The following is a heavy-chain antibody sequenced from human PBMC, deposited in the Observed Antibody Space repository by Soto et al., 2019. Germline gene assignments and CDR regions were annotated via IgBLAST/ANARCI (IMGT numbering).Heavy chain of an antibody. CDR3: ARETPYDFWSGSYYYYGMDV. J-gene: IGHJ6*02. V-gene: IGHV4-30-4*01. CDR2: IYYSGST. Sequence: SETLSLTCTVSGGSISSGDYYWSWIRQPPGKGLEWIGYIYYSGSTYYNPSLKSRVTISVDTSKNQFSLKLSSVTAADTAVYYCARETPYDFWSGSYYYYGMDVWGQGTTVT. CDR1: GGSISSGDYY. D-gene: IGHD3-3*01.